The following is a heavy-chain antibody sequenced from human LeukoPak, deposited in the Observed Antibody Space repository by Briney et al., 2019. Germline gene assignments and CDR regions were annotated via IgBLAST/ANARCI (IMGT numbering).Heavy chain of an antibody. Sequence: GGSLRLSCAASEFTFSSYWMSWVRQAPGKGLEWVADIKQDGSEKYYVDSVKGRFTISRDNAKNSLYLQMNSLRAEDTAVYYCAELGITMIGGVWGKGTTVTISS. CDR3: AELGITMIGGV. J-gene: IGHJ6*04. D-gene: IGHD3-10*02. CDR1: EFTFSSYW. CDR2: IKQDGSEK. V-gene: IGHV3-7*01.